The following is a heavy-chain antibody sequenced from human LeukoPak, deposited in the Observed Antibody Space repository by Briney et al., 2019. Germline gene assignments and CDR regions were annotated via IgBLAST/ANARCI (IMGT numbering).Heavy chain of an antibody. V-gene: IGHV1-24*01. CDR1: GYTLTDLS. J-gene: IGHJ4*02. CDR3: ATDYGIAKGGWPPGGY. Sequence: ASVKVSCKVSGYTLTDLSMRWVRQAPGKGLEWMGGFDPEDGETIYAQKFQGRVTITEDTSTGTAYMELSSLRSEDTAVYYCATDYGIAKGGWPPGGYWGQGTLVSVPS. CDR2: FDPEDGET. D-gene: IGHD6-19*01.